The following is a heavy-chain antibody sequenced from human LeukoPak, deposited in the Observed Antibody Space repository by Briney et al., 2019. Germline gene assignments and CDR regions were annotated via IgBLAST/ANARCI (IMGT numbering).Heavy chain of an antibody. Sequence: GGSLRLSCAASGFTFDDYAMHWVRQAPGKGLELVSLISGDGGSTYYADSVKGRFTISRDNSKNSLYLQMNSLRTEDTALYYCAKEYGALGYFDYWGQGTLVTVSS. CDR2: ISGDGGST. D-gene: IGHD1-26*01. CDR3: AKEYGALGYFDY. V-gene: IGHV3-43*02. CDR1: GFTFDDYA. J-gene: IGHJ4*02.